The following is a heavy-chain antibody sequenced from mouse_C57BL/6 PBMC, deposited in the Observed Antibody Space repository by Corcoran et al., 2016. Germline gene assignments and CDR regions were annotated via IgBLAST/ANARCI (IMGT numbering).Heavy chain of an antibody. CDR3: AREGLRGFAY. CDR2: INTYSGVP. J-gene: IGHJ3*01. V-gene: IGHV9-3*01. Sequence: QIQLVQSGPELKKPGETVKISCKASGYTFTTYGMSWVKQAPGKGLKWMGWINTYSGVPTYADDFKGRFAFSLETSASTAYLQINNLKNEDTATHFCAREGLRGFAYWGQGTLVTVSA. CDR1: GYTFTTYG. D-gene: IGHD2-4*01.